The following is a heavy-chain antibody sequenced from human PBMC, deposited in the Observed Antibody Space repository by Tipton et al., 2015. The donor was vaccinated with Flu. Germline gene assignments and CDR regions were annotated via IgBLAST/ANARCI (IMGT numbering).Heavy chain of an antibody. CDR1: GFTFSSYW. D-gene: IGHD3-10*01. J-gene: IGHJ3*02. V-gene: IGHV3-7*01. Sequence: SLRLSCAASGFTFSSYWTSWVRQAPGKGLEWVANIKQDGSEKYYVDSVKGRFTISRDNAKNSLYLQMNSLRAEDTAVYYCARPVPGTRGAFDIWGQGTMVTVSS. CDR2: IKQDGSEK. CDR3: ARPVPGTRGAFDI.